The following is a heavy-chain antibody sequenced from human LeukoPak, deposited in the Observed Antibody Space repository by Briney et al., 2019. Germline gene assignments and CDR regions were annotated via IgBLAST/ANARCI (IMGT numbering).Heavy chain of an antibody. CDR3: ASSSSTGYYMDV. V-gene: IGHV3-21*01. Sequence: GGSLRLSCAASGFTFSCYSMNWVRQAPGKGLEWVSSISSSSSYIYYADSVKGRFTISRDNAKNSLYLQMNSLRAEDTAVYYCASSSSTGYYMDVWGKGTTVTVSS. CDR1: GFTFSCYS. CDR2: ISSSSSYI. D-gene: IGHD6-6*01. J-gene: IGHJ6*03.